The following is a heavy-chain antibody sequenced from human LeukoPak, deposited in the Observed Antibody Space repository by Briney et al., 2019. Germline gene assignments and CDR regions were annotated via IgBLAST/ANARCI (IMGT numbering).Heavy chain of an antibody. CDR2: ISYDGSNK. J-gene: IGHJ4*02. CDR3: AREDAYSSGIYFDY. CDR1: GITFSSYA. Sequence: GGSLRLSCAASGITFSSYAIHWVRQAPGKGLEWVAVISYDGSNKYYADSVKGRFTISRDNSKNTLYLQMNSLRAEDTAVYYCAREDAYSSGIYFDYWGQGTLVTVSS. D-gene: IGHD6-19*01. V-gene: IGHV3-30*04.